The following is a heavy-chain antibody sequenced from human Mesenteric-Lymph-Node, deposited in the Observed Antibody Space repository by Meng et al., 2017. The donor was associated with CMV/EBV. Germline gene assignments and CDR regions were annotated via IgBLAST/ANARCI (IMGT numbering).Heavy chain of an antibody. CDR3: ARDARGTFGMDV. CDR1: GFTFSSYA. J-gene: IGHJ6*02. Sequence: GESLKISCAASGFTFSSYAMSWVRQAPGKGLEWVSAISGSGGSTYYADSVKGRFTISRDNSKNTLYLQMNSLRAEDTAVYYCARDARGTFGMDVWGQGTTVTVSS. V-gene: IGHV3-23*01. D-gene: IGHD3-16*01. CDR2: ISGSGGST.